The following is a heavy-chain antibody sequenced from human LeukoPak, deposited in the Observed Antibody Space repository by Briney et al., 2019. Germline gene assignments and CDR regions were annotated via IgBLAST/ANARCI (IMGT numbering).Heavy chain of an antibody. J-gene: IGHJ6*03. CDR2: IKQDGSEK. CDR3: ARVGFGDFWSGYYNYYYYYMDV. V-gene: IGHV3-7*01. Sequence: PGGSLRLSCAASGFTFSSYSMNWVRQAPGKGLEWVANIKQDGSEKYYVDSVKGRFTISRDNAKNSLYLQMNSLRAEDTAVYYCARVGFGDFWSGYYNYYYYYMDVWGKGTTVTVSS. D-gene: IGHD3-3*01. CDR1: GFTFSSYS.